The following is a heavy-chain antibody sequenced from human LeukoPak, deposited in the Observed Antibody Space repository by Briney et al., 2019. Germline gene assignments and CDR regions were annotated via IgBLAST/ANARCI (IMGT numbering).Heavy chain of an antibody. CDR1: GFIFSNYD. J-gene: IGHJ4*02. CDR3: ARQEGYYFDS. V-gene: IGHV3-30-3*01. Sequence: GGSLRLSCAASGFIFSNYDMHWVRQAPGKGLEWVASISYDGGHKYYTDSVKGRFIFSRDNSKNTLYLQMNSLKTEDTAVYYRARQEGYYFDSWGQGTLVIVSS. CDR2: ISYDGGHK.